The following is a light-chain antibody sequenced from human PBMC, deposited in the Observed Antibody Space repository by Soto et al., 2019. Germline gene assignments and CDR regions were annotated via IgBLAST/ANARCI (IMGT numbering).Light chain of an antibody. CDR3: QQCDSTPIT. CDR2: TAS. J-gene: IGKJ5*01. CDR1: QSISNF. Sequence: PMTLSPSSLSASLGDRVTITCPASQSISNFLNWYQQTPGKAPKLLISTASTLQTGVPSRFDGSGSGTDFTLTINNLQPEDFATYYCQQCDSTPITFGQGTRLEIK. V-gene: IGKV1-39*01.